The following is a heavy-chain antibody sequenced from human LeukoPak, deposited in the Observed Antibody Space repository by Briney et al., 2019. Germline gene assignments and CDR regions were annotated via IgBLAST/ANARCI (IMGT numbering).Heavy chain of an antibody. Sequence: GGSLRLSCAASGFTFSNYWMHWVRQAPGKGLVWVSRINSDGINTSYADSVKGRFTISRDNAKNTLNLQMNSLRTEDTAVYYCARDLGQYYDTSDNWFDPWGQGTLVTVSS. CDR2: INSDGINT. V-gene: IGHV3-74*01. CDR3: ARDLGQYYDTSDNWFDP. J-gene: IGHJ5*02. D-gene: IGHD3-22*01. CDR1: GFTFSNYW.